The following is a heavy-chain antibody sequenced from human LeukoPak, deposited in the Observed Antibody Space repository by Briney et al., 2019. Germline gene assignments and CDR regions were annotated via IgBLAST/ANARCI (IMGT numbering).Heavy chain of an antibody. D-gene: IGHD5-12*01. V-gene: IGHV4-59*01. Sequence: SETLSLTCTVSGGSISSYSWNWIRQSPGKGLEWIGRVYHSGSINYNPSLNRRVTISVDTSKNQFSLNLSSLTAADTAVYYCVSSYGGYVLDYWGQGTLVIVSS. CDR1: GGSISSYS. CDR2: VYHSGSI. J-gene: IGHJ4*02. CDR3: VSSYGGYVLDY.